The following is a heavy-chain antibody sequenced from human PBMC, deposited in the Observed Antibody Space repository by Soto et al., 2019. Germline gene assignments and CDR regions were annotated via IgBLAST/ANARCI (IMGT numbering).Heavy chain of an antibody. V-gene: IGHV4-34*01. D-gene: IGHD6-6*01. J-gene: IGHJ4*02. CDR2: INHSGST. Sequence: SETLSLTCAVYGGSFSGYYWSWIRQPPGKGLEWIGEINHSGSTNYNPSLKSRVTISVDTSKNQFSLKLSSVTAADTAVYYCARGLKQLGPNYYYFDYWGQGTPVTVSS. CDR1: GGSFSGYY. CDR3: ARGLKQLGPNYYYFDY.